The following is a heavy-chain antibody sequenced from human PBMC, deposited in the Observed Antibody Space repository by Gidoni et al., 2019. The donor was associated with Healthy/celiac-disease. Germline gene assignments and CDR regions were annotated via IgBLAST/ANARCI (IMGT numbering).Heavy chain of an antibody. CDR1: GFPFSSYG. D-gene: IGHD3-22*01. J-gene: IGHJ2*01. Sequence: QVQLVESGGGVVQPGRSLRLSCAASGFPFSSYGMHWVRQAPGKGLEWVAVISYDVSFKYFADSVKVRFTISRDNSKNTLYLQMNSLRTEDTAVYYCAKDGRRDYDSSGYSWYFDLWGRGTLVTVSS. V-gene: IGHV3-30*18. CDR3: AKDGRRDYDSSGYSWYFDL. CDR2: ISYDVSFK.